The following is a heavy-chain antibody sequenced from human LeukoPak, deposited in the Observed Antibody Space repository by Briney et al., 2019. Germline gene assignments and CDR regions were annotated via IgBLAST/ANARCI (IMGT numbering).Heavy chain of an antibody. CDR1: GFTFNNYN. CDR2: IISSSSYI. J-gene: IGHJ4*02. Sequence: GGSLRLSCAASGFTFNNYNMNWVRQAPGKGLEWVSSIISSSSYIYYADSVKGRFTISRDNAKNSLYLQMNTLRVEDTAVYYCARGPPYGVRSDFLDYWGQGTLVTVSS. V-gene: IGHV3-21*01. D-gene: IGHD4/OR15-4a*01. CDR3: ARGPPYGVRSDFLDY.